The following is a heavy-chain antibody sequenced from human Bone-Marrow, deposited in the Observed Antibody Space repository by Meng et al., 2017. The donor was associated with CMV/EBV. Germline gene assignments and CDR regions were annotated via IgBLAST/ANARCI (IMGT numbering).Heavy chain of an antibody. Sequence: ASVKVSCKASGYTFTSYGISWVRQAPGQGLEWMGWISAYNGNTNYAQKLQGTVTMTTDTSTSTAYMELRSLRSDDTAVYYCARDRQRRGYYYYGMDVWGQGTTVTVSS. J-gene: IGHJ6*02. CDR3: ARDRQRRGYYYYGMDV. CDR1: GYTFTSYG. V-gene: IGHV1-18*01. CDR2: ISAYNGNT. D-gene: IGHD6-25*01.